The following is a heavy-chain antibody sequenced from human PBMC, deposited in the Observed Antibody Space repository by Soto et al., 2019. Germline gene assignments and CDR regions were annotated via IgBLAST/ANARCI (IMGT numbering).Heavy chain of an antibody. V-gene: IGHV3-13*01. CDR2: IGTLFDT. D-gene: IGHD3-10*01. J-gene: IGHJ5*02. Sequence: EVQLVESGGALVRPGGSLRLSCVASGFTFSTYDMHWVRQVPGKRLEWVSAIGTLFDTYYTPSVEGRFNVSRENGKNPFSPQMNILRLGDTGLYYSLRGRSSDFRSSPPGKVAPWGRGTEVTVSS. CDR1: GFTFSTYD. CDR3: LRGRSSDFRSSPPGKVAP.